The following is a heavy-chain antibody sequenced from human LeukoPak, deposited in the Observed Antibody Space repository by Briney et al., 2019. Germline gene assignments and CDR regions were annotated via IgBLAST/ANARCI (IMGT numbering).Heavy chain of an antibody. D-gene: IGHD6-13*01. J-gene: IGHJ6*02. Sequence: PGGSLRLSCAASGFTSSSYSMNWVRQAPGKGLEWVSSISSSSSYIYYADSVKGRFTISRDNAKNSLYLQMNSLRAEDTAVYYCARDDSSSWTPRYGMDVWGQGTTVTVSS. CDR2: ISSSSSYI. V-gene: IGHV3-21*01. CDR1: GFTSSSYS. CDR3: ARDDSSSWTPRYGMDV.